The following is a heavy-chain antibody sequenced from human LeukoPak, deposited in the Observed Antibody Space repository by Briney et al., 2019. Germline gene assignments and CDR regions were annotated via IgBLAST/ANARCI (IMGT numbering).Heavy chain of an antibody. D-gene: IGHD3-22*01. Sequence: AGGSLRLSCAASGFTFSNAWMNWVRQAPGKGLEWVGRIKSKTDGGTTDYAAPVKGRFTISRDDSKNTLYLQMNSLKTEDTAVYYCSTTYYHDSSEGYWGQGTLVTVSS. J-gene: IGHJ4*02. CDR2: IKSKTDGGTT. V-gene: IGHV3-15*07. CDR3: STTYYHDSSEGY. CDR1: GFTFSNAW.